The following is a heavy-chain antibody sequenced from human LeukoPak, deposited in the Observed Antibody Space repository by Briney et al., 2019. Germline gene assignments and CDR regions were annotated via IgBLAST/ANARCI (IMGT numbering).Heavy chain of an antibody. CDR1: GDPISSYSDYSNYK. CDR2: VYYSGST. Sequence: SETLSLTCTVSGDPISSYSDYSNYKWTWIRQPPGKGLEWIGYVYYSGSTNYNPSLKSRVTISVDTSKNQLSLKLTSATAADTAVYYCAREYSGFDYWGQGTLVTVSS. CDR3: AREYSGFDY. V-gene: IGHV4-61*01. J-gene: IGHJ4*02. D-gene: IGHD5-12*01.